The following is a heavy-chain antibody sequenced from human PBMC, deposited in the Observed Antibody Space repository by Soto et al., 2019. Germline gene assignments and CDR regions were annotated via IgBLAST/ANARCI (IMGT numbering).Heavy chain of an antibody. CDR2: IDFRSNFI. CDR1: GITFSNAW. V-gene: IGHV3-11*01. J-gene: IGHJ4*02. D-gene: IGHD6-13*01. CDR3: ARDIEPPGLFFDY. Sequence: GGSLRLSCAASGITFSNAWMSWVRQAPGKGLEWVSYIDFRSNFIYYADSVKGWFTISRDNAKNSLYLQMNSLRAEDTAVYYCARDIEPPGLFFDYWGQGTLVTVSS.